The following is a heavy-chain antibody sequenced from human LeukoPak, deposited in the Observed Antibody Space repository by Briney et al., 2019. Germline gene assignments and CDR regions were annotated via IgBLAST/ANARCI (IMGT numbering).Heavy chain of an antibody. V-gene: IGHV3-48*03. CDR2: ITSSGSTI. CDR1: GFTFNTYE. D-gene: IGHD6-19*01. CDR3: ARGGWHYVFNY. J-gene: IGHJ4*02. Sequence: GGSLRLSCAASGFTFNTYEMNWVRQAPGRGLEGVSYITSSGSTIYYADYVKGRFTISRDNGKNSLYLQMNSLRAEDTAVYYCARGGWHYVFNYWGQGTLVTVSS.